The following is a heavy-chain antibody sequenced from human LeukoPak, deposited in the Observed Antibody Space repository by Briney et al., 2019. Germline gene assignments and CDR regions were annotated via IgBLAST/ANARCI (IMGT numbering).Heavy chain of an antibody. D-gene: IGHD3-10*01. V-gene: IGHV1-2*02. J-gene: IGHJ4*02. CDR2: INTNSGGT. Sequence: GASVKVSCKASGYTFTGYYMHWVRQAPGQGLEWMGWINTNSGGTNYAQKFQGRVTMTRDTSISTAYMELSRLRSDDTAVYYCARVGSMVRGTFDYWGQGTLVTVSS. CDR3: ARVGSMVRGTFDY. CDR1: GYTFTGYY.